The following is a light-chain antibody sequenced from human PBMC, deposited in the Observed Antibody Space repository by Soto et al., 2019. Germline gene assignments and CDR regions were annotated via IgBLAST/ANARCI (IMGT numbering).Light chain of an antibody. V-gene: IGKV3-15*01. CDR3: QQYTDWPPWT. J-gene: IGKJ1*01. Sequence: EIVMTQSPATLSVSPGERATLSCRASQSVRNNLAWYQQKPGQAPRLLIYGASTRATSIPARFSGSGSGTDFTLTISRLQSEDFAVYYCQQYTDWPPWTFGQGTKVEIK. CDR1: QSVRNN. CDR2: GAS.